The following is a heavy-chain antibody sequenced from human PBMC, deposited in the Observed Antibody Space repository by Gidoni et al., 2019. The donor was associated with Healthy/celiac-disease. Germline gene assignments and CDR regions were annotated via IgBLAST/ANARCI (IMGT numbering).Heavy chain of an antibody. CDR2: IWYDGSNK. V-gene: IGHV3-33*01. J-gene: IGHJ4*02. CDR1: AFTFSSKD. Sequence: QVQLVESGGGLVQPGRSLRLPCAASAFTFSSKDMHWVRQAPGKGLEWVAVIWYDGSNKYYADSVKGRFTISRDNSKNTLYLQMNSLRAEDTAVYYCARTTDLGANFDYWGQGTLVTVSS. D-gene: IGHD1-1*01. CDR3: ARTTDLGANFDY.